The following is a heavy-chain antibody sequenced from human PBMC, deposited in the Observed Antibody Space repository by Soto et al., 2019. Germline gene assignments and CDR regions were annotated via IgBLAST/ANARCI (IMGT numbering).Heavy chain of an antibody. V-gene: IGHV1-18*01. Sequence: QVHLVQSGAEVKKPGASVKVSCKGSGYIFTTYGITWVRQAPGQGLEWMGWISAHNGNTTYAQKLQGRVTVTRDTSTRTAYMELRNLRSDDKAVYYCARGRYGDYWGQGAVVTVSS. CDR2: ISAHNGNT. CDR3: ARGRYGDY. CDR1: GYIFTTYG. J-gene: IGHJ4*02. D-gene: IGHD1-1*01.